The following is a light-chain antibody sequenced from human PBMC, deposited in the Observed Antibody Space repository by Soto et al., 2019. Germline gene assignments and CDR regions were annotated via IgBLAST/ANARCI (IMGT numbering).Light chain of an antibody. V-gene: IGKV3-11*01. J-gene: IGKJ1*01. CDR3: QQRTDWHRT. CDR1: QSVSSY. CDR2: DAS. Sequence: EIVLTQSPATLSLSPWERATLSCMASQSVSSYLAWYQQKPGQAPRLLIYDASNRATGIPARFSGSGSGTDFTLTISSLEPKDFAVYYCQQRTDWHRTFGQGTKVDIK.